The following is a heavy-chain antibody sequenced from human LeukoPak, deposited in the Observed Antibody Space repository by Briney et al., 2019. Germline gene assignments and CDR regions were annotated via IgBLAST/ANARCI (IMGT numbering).Heavy chain of an antibody. D-gene: IGHD3-22*01. CDR2: IYYSGST. V-gene: IGHV4-31*03. J-gene: IGHJ4*02. CDR1: GGSISSGGYY. Sequence: SETLSLTCTVSGGSISSGGYYWSWIRQHPGKGLEWIGYIYYSGSTYYNPSLKSRVTISVDTSKSQFSLKLSSVTAADTAVYYCARAEDSSGYRFDYWGQGTLVTVSS. CDR3: ARAEDSSGYRFDY.